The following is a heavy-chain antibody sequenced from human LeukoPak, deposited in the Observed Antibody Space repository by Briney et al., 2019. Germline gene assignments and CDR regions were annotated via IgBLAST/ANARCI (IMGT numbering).Heavy chain of an antibody. V-gene: IGHV4-59*01. CDR1: GGSIINYY. D-gene: IGHD6-13*01. CDR3: ARGHSTSWYYLDS. Sequence: SETLSLTCTVSGGSIINYYWSWIRQPPGKGLEWIGYIPHSESSNYNPSLKNRVTLSLDTSKNQFYLKLRFVTAADTAVYYCARGHSTSWYYLDSWGQGTLVTVSS. J-gene: IGHJ4*02. CDR2: IPHSESS.